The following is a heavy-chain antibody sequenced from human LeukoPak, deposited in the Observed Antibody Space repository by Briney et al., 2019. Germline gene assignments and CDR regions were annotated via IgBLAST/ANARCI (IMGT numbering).Heavy chain of an antibody. Sequence: SETLSLTCTVSGDSISSYYWSWIRQPPGKGLEWIGYIYYSGSTNYNPSLKSRVTISVDTSKNQFSLKLSSVTAADTAVYYCARVNLLGYCSSTSCSDAFDIWGQGTMVTVSS. CDR3: ARVNLLGYCSSTSCSDAFDI. CDR2: IYYSGST. V-gene: IGHV4-59*01. J-gene: IGHJ3*02. CDR1: GDSISSYY. D-gene: IGHD2-2*01.